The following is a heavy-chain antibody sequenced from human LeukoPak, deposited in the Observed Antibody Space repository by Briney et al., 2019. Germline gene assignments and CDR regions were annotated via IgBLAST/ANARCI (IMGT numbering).Heavy chain of an antibody. J-gene: IGHJ5*02. Sequence: GGSLRLSCAASGFTFKNYPMSWIRLSPGKGLEWVSGINGGNTYYADSVKGRFTISRDNSKNTLYLQMNSLRVEDTAVYYCAKDDCTSTNCPAGFDPWGQGTLVSVSS. CDR1: GFTFKNYP. CDR2: INGGNT. V-gene: IGHV3-23*01. CDR3: AKDDCTSTNCPAGFDP. D-gene: IGHD2-2*01.